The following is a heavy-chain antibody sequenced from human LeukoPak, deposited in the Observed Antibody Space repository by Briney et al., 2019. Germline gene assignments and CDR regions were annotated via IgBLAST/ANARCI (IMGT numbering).Heavy chain of an antibody. J-gene: IGHJ4*02. Sequence: GGSLRLSCAASGLTFSSYAMSWVRQAPGKGLEWVSAISGSGAGTYYADSVKGRFTISRDNSKNTLYLQMNSLRAEDTAVYYCARAASSGWYEDYWGQGTLVTVSS. D-gene: IGHD6-19*01. V-gene: IGHV3-23*01. CDR3: ARAASSGWYEDY. CDR1: GLTFSSYA. CDR2: ISGSGAGT.